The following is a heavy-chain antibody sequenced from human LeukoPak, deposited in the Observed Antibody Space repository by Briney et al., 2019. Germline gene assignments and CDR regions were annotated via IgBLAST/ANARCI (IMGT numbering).Heavy chain of an antibody. V-gene: IGHV3-64*01. J-gene: IGHJ4*02. CDR3: ARVTGPRGGRPEY. D-gene: IGHD3-10*01. Sequence: PGGSLRLSCAASGFTFSSYAMHWVRQAPGKGLEYVSAISSDGGSTYYANSVKGRCTVSRDNSKNTLYLQMGSLRAEDMAVYYCARVTGPRGGRPEYWGQGTLVTVSS. CDR2: ISSDGGST. CDR1: GFTFSSYA.